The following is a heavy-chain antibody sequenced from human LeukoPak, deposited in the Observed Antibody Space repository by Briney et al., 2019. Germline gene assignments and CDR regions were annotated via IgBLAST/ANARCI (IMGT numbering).Heavy chain of an antibody. Sequence: GGSLRLSCASSGFTFSNAWMSWVRQAPGKGLEWVGRIKSKTDGGTTDYAAPVKGRFTISRDDSKNTLYLQMNSLKTEDTAVYYCTTLDYYDSSGYYLFDYWGQGTLVTVSS. D-gene: IGHD3-22*01. CDR1: GFTFSNAW. J-gene: IGHJ4*02. CDR2: IKSKTDGGTT. V-gene: IGHV3-15*01. CDR3: TTLDYYDSSGYYLFDY.